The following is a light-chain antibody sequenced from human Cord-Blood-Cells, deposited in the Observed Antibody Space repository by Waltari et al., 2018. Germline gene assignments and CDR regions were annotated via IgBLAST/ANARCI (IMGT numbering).Light chain of an antibody. CDR1: SSDVGGYNY. CDR2: DVS. V-gene: IGLV2-14*01. Sequence: QSALTQPASVSGSPGQSITISCTGTSSDVGGYNYVSWYQQHPVKAPKLMIYDVSKRPSGVSNRVSGSKSGNTASLTISGLQAEDEADYYCSSYTSSSTVVFGGGTKLTVL. J-gene: IGLJ2*01. CDR3: SSYTSSSTVV.